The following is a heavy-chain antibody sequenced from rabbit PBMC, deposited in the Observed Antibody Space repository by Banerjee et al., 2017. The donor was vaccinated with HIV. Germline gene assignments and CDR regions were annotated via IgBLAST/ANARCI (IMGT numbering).Heavy chain of an antibody. CDR2: IYAGATGDT. CDR1: GFSFSSSYY. V-gene: IGHV1S45*01. J-gene: IGHJ6*01. D-gene: IGHD6-1*01. CDR3: ARDLAGVIGYDWDL. Sequence: QEQLEESGGDLVKPEGSLTLTCTASGFSFSSSYYMCWVRQAPGKGLEWIACIYAGATGDTYYASWAKGRFAISKTSSTTVTLQMTSLTAADTATYFCARDLAGVIGYDWDLWGQGTLVTVS.